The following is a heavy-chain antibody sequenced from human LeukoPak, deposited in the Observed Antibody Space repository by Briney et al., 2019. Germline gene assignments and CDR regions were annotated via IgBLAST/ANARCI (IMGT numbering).Heavy chain of an antibody. Sequence: PSETLSPTCAVSGGSISSGGYSWSWIRQPPGKGLEWIGYIYYSGSTNYNPSLKSRVTISVDTSKNQFSLKLSSVTAADTAVYYCARDRRWSWFDPWGQGTLVTVSS. D-gene: IGHD2-8*01. J-gene: IGHJ5*02. CDR3: ARDRRWSWFDP. CDR1: GGSISSGGYS. V-gene: IGHV4-61*08. CDR2: IYYSGST.